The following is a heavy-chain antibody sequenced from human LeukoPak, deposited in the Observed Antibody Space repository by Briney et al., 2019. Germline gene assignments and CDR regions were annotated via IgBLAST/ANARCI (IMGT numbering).Heavy chain of an antibody. CDR1: GFTFGDYA. D-gene: IGHD6-6*01. V-gene: IGHV3-49*04. CDR3: TRALAARPGDAFDI. Sequence: GRSLRLSCTASGFTFGDYAMSWVRQAPGKGLEWVGFIRSKAYGGTTEYAASVKGRFTISRDDSKSIAYLQMNSLKTEDTAVYYCTRALAARPGDAFDIWGQGTMVTVSS. J-gene: IGHJ3*02. CDR2: IRSKAYGGTT.